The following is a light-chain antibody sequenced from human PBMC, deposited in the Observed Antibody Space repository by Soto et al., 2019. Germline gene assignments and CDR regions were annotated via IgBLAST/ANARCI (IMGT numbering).Light chain of an antibody. CDR3: QQYGSSLN. CDR2: GAS. Sequence: ETVLTQSPGTLSLSPGERATLSCRASQSVSSSYLAWYQQKPGQAPRLLIYGASSRATGIPDRFSGSGSGTDFTLTISRLEPEDFAVYYCQQYGSSLNFGGGNKVDIK. CDR1: QSVSSSY. J-gene: IGKJ4*01. V-gene: IGKV3-20*01.